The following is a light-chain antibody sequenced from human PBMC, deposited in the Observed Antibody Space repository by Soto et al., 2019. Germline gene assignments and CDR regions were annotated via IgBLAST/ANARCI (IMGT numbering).Light chain of an antibody. J-gene: IGLJ1*01. CDR1: RSDVGGYNY. CDR2: DVN. Sequence: QSALTQPASASGSPGQSITISCTGTRSDVGGYNYVSWYQQHPGKAPKLMIYDVNKRPSGVSDPFSGSKSGNTASLTISGLQAEDEADYFCSSYTRSNTLYVFGAGTKLTVL. V-gene: IGLV2-14*01. CDR3: SSYTRSNTLYV.